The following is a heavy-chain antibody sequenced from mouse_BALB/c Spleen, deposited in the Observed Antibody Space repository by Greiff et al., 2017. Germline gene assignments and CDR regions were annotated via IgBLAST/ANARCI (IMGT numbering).Heavy chain of an antibody. J-gene: IGHJ3*01. CDR3: ARRGGTRGGFAY. D-gene: IGHD3-3*01. CDR2: ISSGGSYT. Sequence: EVMLVESGGDLVKPGGSLKLSCAASGFTFSSYGMSWVRQTPDKRLEWVATISSGGSYTYYPDSVKGRFTISRDNAKNTLYLQMSSLKSEDTAMYYCARRGGTRGGFAYWGQGTLVTVSA. CDR1: GFTFSSYG. V-gene: IGHV5-6*02.